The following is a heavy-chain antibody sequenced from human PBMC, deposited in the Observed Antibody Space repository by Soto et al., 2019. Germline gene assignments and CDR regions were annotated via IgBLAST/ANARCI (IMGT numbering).Heavy chain of an antibody. CDR2: IIPILGIA. CDR1: GGTFSSYT. CDR3: ASGDGYNYRIAY. V-gene: IGHV1-69*02. D-gene: IGHD5-12*01. J-gene: IGHJ4*02. Sequence: QVQLVQSGAEVKKPGSSVKVSCKASGGTFSSYTISWVRQAPGQGHEWMGRIIPILGIANYAQKFQGRVTITADKSTSTAYMELSSLRSEDTAVYYCASGDGYNYRIAYWGQGTLVTVSS.